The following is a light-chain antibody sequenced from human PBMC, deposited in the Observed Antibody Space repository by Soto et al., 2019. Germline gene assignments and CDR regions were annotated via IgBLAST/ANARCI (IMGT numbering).Light chain of an antibody. J-gene: IGKJ1*01. CDR2: GAS. CDR3: QQFDSSVT. CDR1: QSVSSTF. Sequence: EIVLTQSPGSLSLSPGERAILSCRASQSVSSTFFAWYQQRPGQAPRLLMDGASRRATGIPERFSGSGSGTDFTLTISRLGREDFAVYYGQQFDSSVTFGQGTKVEIK. V-gene: IGKV3-20*01.